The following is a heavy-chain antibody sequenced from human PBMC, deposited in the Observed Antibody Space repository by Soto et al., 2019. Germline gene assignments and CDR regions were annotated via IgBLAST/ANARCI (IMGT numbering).Heavy chain of an antibody. CDR1: GFTFSSYG. J-gene: IGHJ4*02. V-gene: IGHV3-30*18. CDR3: AKAPYNGYELDY. CDR2: ISYDGSNK. Sequence: QVQLVESGGGVVQPGRSLRLSCAASGFTFSSYGMHWVRQAPGKGLEWVAVISYDGSNKYYADSVKGRFTISRDNSKNTLYLQMNSLISEDTAVYYCAKAPYNGYELDYWGQGTLVTVSS. D-gene: IGHD5-12*01.